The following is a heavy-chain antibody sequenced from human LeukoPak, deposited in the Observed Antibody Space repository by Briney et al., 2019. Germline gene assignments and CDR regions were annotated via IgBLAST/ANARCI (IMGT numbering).Heavy chain of an antibody. V-gene: IGHV3-11*04. CDR2: ISSSGSTI. Sequence: GGSLRLSCAASGFTFSDYYMSWIRQAPGKGLEWVSYISSSGSTIYYADSVKGRFTISRDNAKNSLYLQMNSLRAEDTAVYYRAREDCSSTSCYYLPDAFDIWGQGTMVTVSS. D-gene: IGHD2-2*01. CDR1: GFTFSDYY. J-gene: IGHJ3*02. CDR3: AREDCSSTSCYYLPDAFDI.